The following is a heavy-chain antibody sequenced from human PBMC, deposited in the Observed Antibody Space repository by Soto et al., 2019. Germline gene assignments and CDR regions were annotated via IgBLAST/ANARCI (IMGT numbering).Heavy chain of an antibody. CDR3: ARVEGLGYCSSTSCSPKYYYYYMDV. Sequence: PSQTLSLTCVISGDSVSSNSAAWNWIRQSPSRGLEWLGRTYYRSKWYNDYAVSVKSRITINPDTSKNQFSLQLNSVTPEDTAVYYCARVEGLGYCSSTSCSPKYYYYYMDVWGKGTTVTVSS. D-gene: IGHD2-2*01. CDR2: TYYRSKWYN. J-gene: IGHJ6*03. V-gene: IGHV6-1*01. CDR1: GDSVSSNSAA.